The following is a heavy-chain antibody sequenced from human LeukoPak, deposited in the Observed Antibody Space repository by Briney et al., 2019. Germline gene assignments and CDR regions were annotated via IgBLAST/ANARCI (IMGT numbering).Heavy chain of an antibody. D-gene: IGHD6-13*01. CDR2: FYSGGST. V-gene: IGHV3-53*01. CDR1: GFTVSSNY. Sequence: GGSLRLSCAASGFTVSSNYMSWVRQAPGKGLEWVSVFYSGGSTYYADSVKGRFTISRDNAKNSLYLQMNSLRAEDTAVHYCAREGSSSSWKYESFDYWGQGTLVTVSS. J-gene: IGHJ4*02. CDR3: AREGSSSSWKYESFDY.